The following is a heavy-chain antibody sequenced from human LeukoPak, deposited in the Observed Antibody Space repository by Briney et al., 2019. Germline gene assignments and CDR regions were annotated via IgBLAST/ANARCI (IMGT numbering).Heavy chain of an antibody. CDR2: ISSSGSTI. V-gene: IGHV3-48*03. Sequence: GGSLRLSCAASRFTFSSYEMNWVRRAPGKGLEWVSYISSSGSTIYYADSVKGRFTISRDNAKNSLYLQMNSLRAEDTAVYYCAELGITMIGGVWGKGTTVTISS. D-gene: IGHD3-10*02. CDR1: RFTFSSYE. CDR3: AELGITMIGGV. J-gene: IGHJ6*04.